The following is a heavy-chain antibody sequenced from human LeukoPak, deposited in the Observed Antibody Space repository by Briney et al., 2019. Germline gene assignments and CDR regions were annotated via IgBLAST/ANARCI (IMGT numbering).Heavy chain of an antibody. CDR1: GGSFSDYF. D-gene: IGHD1-14*01. V-gene: IGHV4-34*01. CDR3: ARARVNGKFDY. Sequence: PSETLSLTCAVCGGSFSDYFWSWIRQSPGKGLEWIGEINHSGSTNYNPSLKSRVTISVDTSKNQFSLKLTSVTAADTAVYYCARARVNGKFDYWGQGILVTVSS. J-gene: IGHJ4*02. CDR2: INHSGST.